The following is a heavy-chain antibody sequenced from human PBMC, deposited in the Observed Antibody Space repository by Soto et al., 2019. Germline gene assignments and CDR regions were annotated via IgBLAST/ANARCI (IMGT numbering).Heavy chain of an antibody. CDR1: GFTFSNYY. Sequence: PGGSLRLSCVASGFTFSNYYMNWVRQAPGKGLEWVSSISTASRYIYYADSVQGRFTISRDNAKNSVYLEMNSLTADDTAVYYCARQAVAGANWFDPWGQGTLVTVSS. J-gene: IGHJ5*02. CDR3: ARQAVAGANWFDP. D-gene: IGHD6-19*01. V-gene: IGHV3-21*01. CDR2: ISTASRYI.